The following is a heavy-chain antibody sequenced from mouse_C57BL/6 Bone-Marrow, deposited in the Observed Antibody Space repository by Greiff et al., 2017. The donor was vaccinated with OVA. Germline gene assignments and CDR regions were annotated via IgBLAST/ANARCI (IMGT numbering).Heavy chain of an antibody. J-gene: IGHJ1*03. Sequence: EVKLQESGPELVKPGASVKIPCKASGYTFTDYNMDWVKQSHGKSLEWIGDINPNNGGTIYNQKFKGKATLTVDKSSSTAYMELRSLTSEDTAVYYCARIIYDGYYCWYFDVWGTGTTVTVSS. CDR3: ARIIYDGYYCWYFDV. D-gene: IGHD2-3*01. CDR1: GYTFTDYN. CDR2: INPNNGGT. V-gene: IGHV1-18*01.